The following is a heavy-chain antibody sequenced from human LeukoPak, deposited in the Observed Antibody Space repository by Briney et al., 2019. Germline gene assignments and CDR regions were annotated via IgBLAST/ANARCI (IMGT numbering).Heavy chain of an antibody. V-gene: IGHV1-8*01. CDR3: ARGLGVAASNWFDP. D-gene: IGHD2-15*01. CDR1: GYTFSSHD. Sequence: ASVTVSCKASGYTFSSHDINWVRQATGQGLEWMGWMNPNSGNTGYAQKFQGRVTMTKNTSIGTAYLELSSLKSDDAAVYYCARGLGVAASNWFDPWGQGTLVTVSS. CDR2: MNPNSGNT. J-gene: IGHJ5*02.